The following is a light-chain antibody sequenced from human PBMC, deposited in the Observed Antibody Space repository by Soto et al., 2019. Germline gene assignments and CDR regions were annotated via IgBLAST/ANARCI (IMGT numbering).Light chain of an antibody. V-gene: IGLV2-8*01. CDR2: DVS. CDR1: SSDVGGGYNY. J-gene: IGLJ1*01. CDR3: SSFAGTNTL. Sequence: QSALTQPASVSGSPGQSIAISCTGTSSDVGGGYNYVSWYQQHPGKAPKLMIYDVSKRASGVPDRFSASKSGNTASLTVSGLQTEDEADYYCSSFAGTNTLFGTGTKVTVL.